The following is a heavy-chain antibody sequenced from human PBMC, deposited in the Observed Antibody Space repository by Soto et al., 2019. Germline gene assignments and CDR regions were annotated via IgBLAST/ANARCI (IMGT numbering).Heavy chain of an antibody. CDR1: GASVSSGDYY. CDR2: IYSSGST. CDR3: VRLIGNSWLDS. Sequence: PSETLSLTCTVSGASVSSGDYYWTWIRQPPGKDLEWIGYIYSSGSTNYNPSLRSRVTMSKDTSKNQFSLHLSSVTPDDTAVYYCVRLIGNSWLDSWGQGTPVTVSS. V-gene: IGHV4-30-4*01. J-gene: IGHJ5*01. D-gene: IGHD2-8*01.